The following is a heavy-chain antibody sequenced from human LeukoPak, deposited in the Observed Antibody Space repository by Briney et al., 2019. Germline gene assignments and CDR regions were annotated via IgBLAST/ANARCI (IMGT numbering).Heavy chain of an antibody. Sequence: SETLSLTCAVHGGSFSGYYWSWIRQPPGKGLEWIGYIYDSGSTNYNPSLKSRVTISVDTSKKQFSLKLSSVTAADTAVYYCARDPGGSYYYFDYWGQGTLVTVSS. V-gene: IGHV4-59*12. CDR1: GGSFSGYY. CDR2: IYDSGST. CDR3: ARDPGGSYYYFDY. D-gene: IGHD1-26*01. J-gene: IGHJ4*02.